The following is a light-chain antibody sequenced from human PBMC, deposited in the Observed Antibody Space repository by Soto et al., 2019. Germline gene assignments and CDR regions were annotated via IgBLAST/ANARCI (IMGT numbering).Light chain of an antibody. CDR3: GTWDSSLGVWV. V-gene: IGLV1-51*01. CDR1: SSNIGNNY. CDR2: DNN. J-gene: IGLJ3*02. Sequence: QSVLTQPPSVSAAPGQKVTISCSGGSSNIGNNYVSWYQQLPGTAPKLLIFDNNNRPSAFPDRFSGSKSGTSATLGITGLAAGEAADYCCGTWDSSLGVWVFGGGTKLTVL.